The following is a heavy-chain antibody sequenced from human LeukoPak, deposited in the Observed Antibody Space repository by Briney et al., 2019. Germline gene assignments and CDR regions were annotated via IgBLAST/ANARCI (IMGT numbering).Heavy chain of an antibody. D-gene: IGHD6-6*01. CDR1: GGTFSSYA. CDR3: ARDWAYSSSSSDY. CDR2: INPSGGST. V-gene: IGHV1-46*03. J-gene: IGHJ4*02. Sequence: GASVKVSCKASGGTFSSYAISWVRQAPGQGLEWMGIINPSGGSTSNAQKFQGRVTMTRDTSTSTVYMELSSLRFEDTAVYYCARDWAYSSSSSDYWGQGTLVTVSS.